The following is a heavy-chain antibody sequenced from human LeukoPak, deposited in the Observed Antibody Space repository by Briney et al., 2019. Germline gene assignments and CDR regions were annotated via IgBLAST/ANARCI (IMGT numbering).Heavy chain of an antibody. CDR1: GGSISSSSYY. CDR3: ARQPTYYGSGSSFDY. V-gene: IGHV4-39*01. D-gene: IGHD3-10*01. J-gene: IGHJ4*02. CDR2: IYYSGST. Sequence: SETLSLTCTVSGGSISSSSYYWGWIRQPPGKGLEWIGSIYYSGSTYYNPSLKSRVTISVDTSKNQFSLKLSSVTAAVTAVYYCARQPTYYGSGSSFDYWGQGTLVTVSS.